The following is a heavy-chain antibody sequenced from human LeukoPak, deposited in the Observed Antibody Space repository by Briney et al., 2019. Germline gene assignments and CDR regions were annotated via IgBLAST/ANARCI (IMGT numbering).Heavy chain of an antibody. J-gene: IGHJ6*03. CDR2: MNPNSGNT. V-gene: IGHV1-8*01. D-gene: IGHD3-3*01. CDR1: GYTFTSYD. CDR3: ARGRSKHYHFWSGSRYYYMDV. Sequence: ASVKVSCKASGYTFTSYDINWVRQATGQGLEWMGWMNPNSGNTGYAQKFQGRVTMTRNTSISTAYMELSSLRSEDTAVYYCARGRSKHYHFWSGSRYYYMDVWGKGTTVTVSS.